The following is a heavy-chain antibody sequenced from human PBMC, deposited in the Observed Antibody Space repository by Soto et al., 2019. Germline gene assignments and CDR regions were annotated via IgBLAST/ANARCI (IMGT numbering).Heavy chain of an antibody. CDR3: ASDCIGGSGDPGIDV. CDR1: GFTFSSYA. D-gene: IGHD2-21*01. V-gene: IGHV3-23*01. Sequence: GGSLRLSCAASGFTFSSYARSWVRQAPGKGLEWVSAISGSGGSTYYADSVKGRFTISRDNSKNTLYLQMNSLRAEDTAVYFCASDCIGGSGDPGIDVWGQGTRVTVSS. J-gene: IGHJ6*02. CDR2: ISGSGGST.